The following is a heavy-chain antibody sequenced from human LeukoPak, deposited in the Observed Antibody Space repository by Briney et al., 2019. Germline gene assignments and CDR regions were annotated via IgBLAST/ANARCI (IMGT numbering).Heavy chain of an antibody. CDR1: GFTFSSYG. V-gene: IGHV3-30*03. CDR3: ATEHYRGHGY. Sequence: GGSLRLSCAASGFTFSSYGMHWVRQAPGKGLKWVAVISYDGSNKYYADSVKGRFTISRDNSKNTLYLQMNSLRSEDTAVYYCATEHYRGHGYWGQGTLVTVSS. D-gene: IGHD4-11*01. CDR2: ISYDGSNK. J-gene: IGHJ4*02.